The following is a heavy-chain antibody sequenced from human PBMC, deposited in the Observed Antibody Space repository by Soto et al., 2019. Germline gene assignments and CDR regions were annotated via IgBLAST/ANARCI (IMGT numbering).Heavy chain of an antibody. CDR1: GSTFPSYV. V-gene: IGHV1-8*01. Sequence: ASVPVSCQASGSTFPSYVINWVRQATGQGLEWMGWMNPNSGNTGYAQKFQGRVTMTRNTSISTAYMELSSPRSEDTAVYYCARRTYDILTGYYNNYYYYYMDVWGKGTTVTVSS. CDR2: MNPNSGNT. J-gene: IGHJ6*03. D-gene: IGHD3-9*01. CDR3: ARRTYDILTGYYNNYYYYYMDV.